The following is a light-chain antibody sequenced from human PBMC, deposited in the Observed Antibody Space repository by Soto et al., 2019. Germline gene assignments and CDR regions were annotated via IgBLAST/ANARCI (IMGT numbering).Light chain of an antibody. CDR3: QQYGSSPLT. J-gene: IGKJ4*01. V-gene: IGKV3-20*01. CDR2: GAS. Sequence: EFVLTQSPGTLSLSPGERASLSCMASQSVSSSYLAWYQQKPGQAPRLLIYGASSRATGIPDRFSGSGSGTDFTLTISRLEPEDFAVYYCQQYGSSPLTFGGGTKVDI. CDR1: QSVSSSY.